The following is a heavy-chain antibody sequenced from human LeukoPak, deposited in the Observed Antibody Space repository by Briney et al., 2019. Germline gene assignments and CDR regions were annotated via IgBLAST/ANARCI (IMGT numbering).Heavy chain of an antibody. CDR2: IYYSGST. D-gene: IGHD5-18*01. Sequence: SETLSLTCTVSGVSISSGGYYWSWIRQHPGKGLEWIGYIYYSGSTYYNPSLKSRVTISVDTSKNQFSLKLSSVTAADTAVYYCARGPYTAMEYYFDYWGQGTLVTVSS. V-gene: IGHV4-31*03. CDR3: ARGPYTAMEYYFDY. J-gene: IGHJ4*02. CDR1: GVSISSGGYY.